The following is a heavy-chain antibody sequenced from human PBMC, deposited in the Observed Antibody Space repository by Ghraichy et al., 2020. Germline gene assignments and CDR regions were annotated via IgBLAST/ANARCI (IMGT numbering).Heavy chain of an antibody. CDR2: ISAYNGNT. Sequence: ASVKVSCKASGYTFTSYGISWVRQAPGQGLEWMGWISAYNGNTNYAQKLQGRVTMTTDKSTSPAYMELRSLRSDDTAVYYCARDPGVVVIEGWFDPWGQGTLVTVSS. D-gene: IGHD3-22*01. CDR3: ARDPGVVVIEGWFDP. CDR1: GYTFTSYG. V-gene: IGHV1-18*01. J-gene: IGHJ5*02.